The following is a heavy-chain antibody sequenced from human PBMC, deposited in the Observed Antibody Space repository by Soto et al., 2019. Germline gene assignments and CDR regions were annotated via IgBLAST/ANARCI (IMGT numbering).Heavy chain of an antibody. V-gene: IGHV4-39*01. CDR2: IYYLGNT. CDR3: ARTHRGYSYGHSDY. D-gene: IGHD5-18*01. CDR1: GGSIRSSSSY. Sequence: SETLSLTCSVSGGSIRSSSSYWGWIRQPPGKGLEWVGSIYYLGNTYYNPSLGSRVTISVDTSKNQFSLKLSSVTAADTAVYYCARTHRGYSYGHSDYWGQGTLVTVSS. J-gene: IGHJ4*02.